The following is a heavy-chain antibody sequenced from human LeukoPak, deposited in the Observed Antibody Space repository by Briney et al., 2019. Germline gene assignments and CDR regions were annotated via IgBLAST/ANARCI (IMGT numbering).Heavy chain of an antibody. CDR2: ISSGSSYT. J-gene: IGHJ5*02. CDR1: GFTFSSYS. D-gene: IGHD3-10*01. V-gene: IGHV3-21*01. Sequence: GGSLRLSCVASGFTFSSYSMNWVRQAPGKGLEWVSSISSGSSYTYYADSLKGRFTISRDNAKNSLYLQMNSLRAEDTAVYYCARDRGGGWFDPWGQGTLVTVSS. CDR3: ARDRGGGWFDP.